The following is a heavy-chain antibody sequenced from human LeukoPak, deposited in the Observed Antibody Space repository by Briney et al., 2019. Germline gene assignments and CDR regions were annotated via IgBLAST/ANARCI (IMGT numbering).Heavy chain of an antibody. CDR1: GGSFSDYY. Sequence: SETLSLTCAVYGGSFSDYYWSWIRQSPGKGLEWIGEINHSGSTNYNPSLKSRVTISVDTSKNQFSLKLSSVTAADTAVYYCARRYCSSTSCYLNWFDPWGQGTLVTVSS. D-gene: IGHD2-2*01. CDR2: INHSGST. CDR3: ARRYCSSTSCYLNWFDP. J-gene: IGHJ5*02. V-gene: IGHV4-34*01.